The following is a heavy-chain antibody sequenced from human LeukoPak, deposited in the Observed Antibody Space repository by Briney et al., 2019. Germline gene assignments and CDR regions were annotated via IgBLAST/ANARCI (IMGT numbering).Heavy chain of an antibody. Sequence: ASVKVSCKASGYTFTSYYMHWVRQAPGRGLEWMGIINPSGGSTSYAQKFQGRVTMTRDTSTSTVYMELSSLRSEDTAVYYCARELHDILTGYYIGWFHPWGQGTLVTVSS. J-gene: IGHJ5*02. CDR2: INPSGGST. V-gene: IGHV1-46*01. CDR1: GYTFTSYY. D-gene: IGHD3-9*01. CDR3: ARELHDILTGYYIGWFHP.